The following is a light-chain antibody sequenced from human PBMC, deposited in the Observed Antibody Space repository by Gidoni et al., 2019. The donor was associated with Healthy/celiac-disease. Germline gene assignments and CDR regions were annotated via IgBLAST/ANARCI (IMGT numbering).Light chain of an antibody. J-gene: IGKJ4*01. CDR2: LGS. CDR3: MQALQTPIT. V-gene: IGKV2-28*01. Sequence: DIVMTQSPLSLPVNPGEPASISCRSIQSLLHSNGYNYLDWYLQKPGQSPQLLIYLGSNRDSGVPDRFSGSGSGTDFTLKISRVEAEDVGVYYCMQALQTPITFGGGTKVEIK. CDR1: QSLLHSNGYNY.